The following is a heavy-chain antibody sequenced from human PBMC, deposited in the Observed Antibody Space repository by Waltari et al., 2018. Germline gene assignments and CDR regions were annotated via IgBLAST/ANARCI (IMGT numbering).Heavy chain of an antibody. CDR1: GFTFASYV. D-gene: IGHD1-26*01. CDR2: ILGSGGNT. Sequence: EVQLVESGGNVVQPGGSLRLSCAASGFTFASYVMTWVRQAPGKVLEWVSSILGSGGNTVYADSVKGRFTISRDISKNTLYLQMNSLRAEDTALYYCVKDRQIYSGGSYADGFDDWGQGTLVTVSS. J-gene: IGHJ4*02. CDR3: VKDRQIYSGGSYADGFDD. V-gene: IGHV3-23*04.